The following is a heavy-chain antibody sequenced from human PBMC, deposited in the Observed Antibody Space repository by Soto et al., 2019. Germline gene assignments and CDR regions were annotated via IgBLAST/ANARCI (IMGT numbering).Heavy chain of an antibody. CDR3: ARTRSFTLGFYYDGMDV. CDR2: IYPGDSDT. D-gene: IGHD6-6*01. Sequence: GDSLKISCKGSGYSFTSYWIGWVRQMPGKGLGWMGIIYPGDSDTRYSPSFQGQVTISADKSISTAYLQWSSLKASDTALYYCARTRSFTLGFYYDGMDVWGQGTTVTVSS. J-gene: IGHJ6*02. CDR1: GYSFTSYW. V-gene: IGHV5-51*01.